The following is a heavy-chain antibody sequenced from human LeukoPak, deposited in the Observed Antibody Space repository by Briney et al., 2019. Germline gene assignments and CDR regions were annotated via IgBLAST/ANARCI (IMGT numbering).Heavy chain of an antibody. CDR1: GYTFTGYY. CDR3: ARVQTIFGVVIFENWFDP. V-gene: IGHV1-2*02. CDR2: IYPNSGGT. J-gene: IGHJ5*02. D-gene: IGHD3-3*01. Sequence: ASVKVSCKASGYTFTGYYMHWVRQAPGQGLEWMGWIYPNSGGTNYAKTFQGRVTMTRDTSSSTAYMELSRLRSDDTAVYYCARVQTIFGVVIFENWFDPWGQGTLVTVSS.